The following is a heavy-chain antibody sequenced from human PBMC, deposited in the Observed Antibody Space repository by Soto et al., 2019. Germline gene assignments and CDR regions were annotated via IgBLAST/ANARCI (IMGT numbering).Heavy chain of an antibody. CDR3: ARVVPGAEAWFGP. CDR1: GVTFSSET. Sequence: ASVKVSCKSSGVTFSSETLVWVRQAPGQPLEWLGWISLYSDGTNYAQKFQGRVSMTTDTSTTTAYMELRSLRSDDTAVYYCARVVPGAEAWFGPWGQGTLVNVSS. V-gene: IGHV1-18*01. CDR2: ISLYSDGT. D-gene: IGHD2-2*01. J-gene: IGHJ5*02.